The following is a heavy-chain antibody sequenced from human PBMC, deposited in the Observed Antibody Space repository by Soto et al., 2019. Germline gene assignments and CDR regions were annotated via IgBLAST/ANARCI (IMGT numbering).Heavy chain of an antibody. CDR1: GFTFSSYA. J-gene: IGHJ4*02. Sequence: EVQLLESGGGLVQPGGSLRLSCAASGFTFSSYAMSWVRQAPGKGLEWVSIISGSGTTYYAESVKGRFTISRDIAKNTLYLQMTILRAEDTAVYYCAKFAKYDWDFFDYLGQGTLVTVSS. CDR3: AKFAKYDWDFFDY. V-gene: IGHV3-23*01. CDR2: ISGSGTT. D-gene: IGHD1-7*01.